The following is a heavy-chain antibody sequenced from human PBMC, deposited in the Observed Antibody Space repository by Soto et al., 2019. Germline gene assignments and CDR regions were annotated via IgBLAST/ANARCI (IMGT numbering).Heavy chain of an antibody. Sequence: PGGALTLSCAASGFTFRSYSMRWVRQAPGKGLEWVSAISGSGGSTYYADSVKGRFTISRDNSKNTLYLQMNSLRDEDTAVYYCAKDPQWLAFDYWGQGTLVTVSS. CDR2: ISGSGGST. CDR3: AKDPQWLAFDY. CDR1: GFTFRSYS. V-gene: IGHV3-23*01. D-gene: IGHD6-19*01. J-gene: IGHJ4*02.